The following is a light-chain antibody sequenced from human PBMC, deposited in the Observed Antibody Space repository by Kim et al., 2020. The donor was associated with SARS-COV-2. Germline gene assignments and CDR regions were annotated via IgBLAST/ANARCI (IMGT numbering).Light chain of an antibody. V-gene: IGLV3-1*01. CDR1: QLGNTY. Sequence: SYELTQPPSVSVSPGQTATITCSGEQLGNTYVCWYQQRPGHSPVLVIYRDTKRPSGIPGRFSGSNSGNTATLTISGTQAMDEADYYCQAWASSTVVFGGGTQLTVL. CDR2: RDT. CDR3: QAWASSTVV. J-gene: IGLJ2*01.